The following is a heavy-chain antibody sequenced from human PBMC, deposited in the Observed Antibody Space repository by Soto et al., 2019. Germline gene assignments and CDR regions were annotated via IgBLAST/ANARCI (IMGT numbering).Heavy chain of an antibody. V-gene: IGHV1-69*13. CDR1: GGTFSSYA. CDR3: AGGSYRHYYFDY. Sequence: SVQVSCKASGGTFSSYAISWVRQAPGQGLEWMGGIIPIFGTANYAQKFQGRVTITADESTSTAYMELSSLRSEDTAVYYCAGGSYRHYYFDYWGQGTLVTVTS. D-gene: IGHD3-16*02. CDR2: IIPIFGTA. J-gene: IGHJ4*02.